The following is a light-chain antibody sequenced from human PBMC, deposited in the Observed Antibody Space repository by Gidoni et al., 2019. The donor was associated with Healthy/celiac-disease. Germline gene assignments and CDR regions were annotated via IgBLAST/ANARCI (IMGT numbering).Light chain of an antibody. CDR3: QAWDSSTAV. V-gene: IGLV3-1*01. Sequence: SYELTPPPSVSLSPGQTASITCSGDNLGEKYAFWYQQKPGQSPVPVIYKDSKRPSGIPERFSGSNSGNTATLTISGTQAMDEADYYCQAWDSSTAVFGGGTKLTVL. CDR1: NLGEKY. CDR2: KDS. J-gene: IGLJ2*01.